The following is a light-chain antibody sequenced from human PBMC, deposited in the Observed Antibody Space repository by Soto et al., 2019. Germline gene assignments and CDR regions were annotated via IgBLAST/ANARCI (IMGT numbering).Light chain of an antibody. V-gene: IGKV1-39*01. CDR2: AAS. J-gene: IGKJ5*01. CDR3: RQRYTIRVT. Sequence: SLSASVGDRLTITYRESQTISNNLKWYHRKPGEAPARLIYAASTLQTGVPSECSSSRAGAKYTPTIISRQHEEVVTVYCRQRYTIRVTFGQGTRLEIK. CDR1: QTISNN.